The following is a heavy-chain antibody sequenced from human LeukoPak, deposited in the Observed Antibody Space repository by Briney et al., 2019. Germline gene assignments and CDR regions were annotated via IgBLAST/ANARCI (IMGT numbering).Heavy chain of an antibody. CDR1: GFTFDDYG. CDR3: ARCFGEGYWFDP. V-gene: IGHV3-20*04. D-gene: IGHD3-10*01. CDR2: INWNGGST. J-gene: IGHJ5*02. Sequence: PGGSLRLSCAASGFTFDDYGMSWVRQAPGKGLEWVSGINWNGGSTGYADSVKGRSTISRDNAKNSLYLQMNSLRAEDTALYYCARCFGEGYWFDPWGQGTLVTVSS.